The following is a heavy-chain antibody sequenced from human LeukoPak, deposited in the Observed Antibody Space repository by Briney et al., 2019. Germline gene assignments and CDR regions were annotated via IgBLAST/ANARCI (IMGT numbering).Heavy chain of an antibody. CDR1: GYTFTPYF. J-gene: IGHJ4*02. D-gene: IGHD1-14*01. CDR3: ARDRVIVGGTATYNFDH. V-gene: IGHV1-46*01. Sequence: ASVKVSCKASGYTFTPYFIHWVRQAPGQGLEWMGIINPTGGSTTYAQKFQGRFTVTRDMSMSTAYMELSSLTSEDTAVYYCARDRVIVGGTATYNFDHWGQGTLVTVSS. CDR2: INPTGGST.